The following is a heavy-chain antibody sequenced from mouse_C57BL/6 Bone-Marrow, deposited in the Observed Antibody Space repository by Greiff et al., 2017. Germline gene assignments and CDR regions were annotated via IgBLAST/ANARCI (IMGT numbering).Heavy chain of an antibody. V-gene: IGHV1-55*01. D-gene: IGHD2-5*01. J-gene: IGHJ3*01. CDR3: ARVYSNYAPFAY. CDR2: IYPGSGSP. CDR1: GYTFTSYW. Sequence: QLQQPGAELVKPGASVKMSCKASGYTFTSYWITWVKQRPGQGLEWIGDIYPGSGSPHYNEKFKSMATLTVDTSSSTAYTKLSSLTSEDSSVYDCARVYSNYAPFAYRGEGTLDTVSA.